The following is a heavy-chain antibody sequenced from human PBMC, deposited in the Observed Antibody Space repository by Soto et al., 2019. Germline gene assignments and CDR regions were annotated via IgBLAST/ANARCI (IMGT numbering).Heavy chain of an antibody. CDR2: ISGSGGST. CDR3: AKELGSYYSYGMEV. J-gene: IGHJ6*01. V-gene: IGHV3-23*01. Sequence: GGSLSLSCAASGFTFSSYAMSWVRQAPGKGLEWVSAISGSGGSTYYADSVKGRFTISRDNSKNTLYLQMNSLRAEDTAVYYCAKELGSYYSYGMEVWGQGTTVTVYS. CDR1: GFTFSSYA. D-gene: IGHD3-10*01.